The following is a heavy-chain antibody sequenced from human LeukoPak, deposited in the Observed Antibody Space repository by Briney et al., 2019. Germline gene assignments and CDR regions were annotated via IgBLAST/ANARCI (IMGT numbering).Heavy chain of an antibody. Sequence: ASVKVSCKASGYTFTSYGISWVRQAPGQGLEWMGWISAYNGNTNYAQKLQGRVTMTTDTSTSTAYMELRSLRSDDTAVYYCARTLVRVLYDSSGYYLGYWGQGTLVTVSP. CDR1: GYTFTSYG. CDR2: ISAYNGNT. J-gene: IGHJ4*02. D-gene: IGHD3-22*01. V-gene: IGHV1-18*01. CDR3: ARTLVRVLYDSSGYYLGY.